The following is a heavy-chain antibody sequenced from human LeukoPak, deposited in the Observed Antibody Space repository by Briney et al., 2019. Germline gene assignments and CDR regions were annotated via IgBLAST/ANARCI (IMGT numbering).Heavy chain of an antibody. CDR3: TTELPVLRYFDWLLQLDY. J-gene: IGHJ4*02. D-gene: IGHD3-9*01. V-gene: IGHV3-11*01. Sequence: GGSLRLSCAASGFTFSDYYMTWVRQAPGKGLEWVSYISDRGTTIYYADSVKGRFTMSRDNAKNSLYLQMNSLRAEDTAVYYCTTELPVLRYFDWLLQLDYWGQGTLVTVSS. CDR1: GFTFSDYY. CDR2: ISDRGTTI.